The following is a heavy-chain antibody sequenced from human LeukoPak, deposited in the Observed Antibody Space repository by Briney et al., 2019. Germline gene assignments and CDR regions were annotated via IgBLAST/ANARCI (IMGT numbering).Heavy chain of an antibody. CDR1: GFTFSSYS. CDR2: ISSSSSTR. Sequence: GGSLRLSCAASGFTFSSYSMNWVRQAPGKGLEWVSHISSSSSTRYYADSVKGRFTLSRDIAKNSLYLQMNSLRAEDTAVYYCARAGFTFSDYFGSFFDYWGQGTLVTVSS. J-gene: IGHJ4*02. V-gene: IGHV3-48*01. D-gene: IGHD3-10*01. CDR3: ARAGFTFSDYFGSFFDY.